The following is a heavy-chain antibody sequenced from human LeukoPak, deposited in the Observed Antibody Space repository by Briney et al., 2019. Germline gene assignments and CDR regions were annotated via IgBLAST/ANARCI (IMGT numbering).Heavy chain of an antibody. V-gene: IGHV3-30*04. D-gene: IGHD2-2*01. CDR1: GFTFSSYA. J-gene: IGHJ6*03. CDR2: ISFDGVNT. Sequence: GGSLRLSCAASGFTFSSYAMHWVRQAPGKGLEWVAVISFDGVNTFYADSVKGRFTISRDNSNNTVYLQMNNLRPEDTAVFYCARGQGYESYYYMDVWGKGTTVSVSS. CDR3: ARGQGYESYYYMDV.